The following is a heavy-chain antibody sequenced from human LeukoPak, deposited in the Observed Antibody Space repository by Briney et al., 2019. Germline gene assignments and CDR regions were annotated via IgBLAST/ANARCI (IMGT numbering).Heavy chain of an antibody. CDR2: IRYDGSNK. Sequence: GGSLRLSCAASGFIFSNYGMHWVRQAPGKGLQWVTFIRYDGSNKYYADSVKGRFTISRDNSKNTLYLQMNSLRAEDTAVYYCARDLRYGDFYYYYYMDVWGKGTTVTVSS. CDR1: GFIFSNYG. V-gene: IGHV3-30*02. D-gene: IGHD4-17*01. CDR3: ARDLRYGDFYYYYYMDV. J-gene: IGHJ6*03.